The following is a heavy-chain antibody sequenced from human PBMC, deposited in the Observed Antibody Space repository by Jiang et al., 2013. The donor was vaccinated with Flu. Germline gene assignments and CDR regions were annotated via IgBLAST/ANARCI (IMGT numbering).Heavy chain of an antibody. V-gene: IGHV3-30-3*01. CDR3: ARGMTYYYDSSGYHNPMMSFDY. CDR1: GFTFSSYA. D-gene: IGHD3-22*01. J-gene: IGHJ4*02. CDR2: ISYDGSNK. Sequence: VQLLESGGGVVQPGRSLRLSCAASGFTFSSYAMHWVRQAPGKGLEWVAVISYDGSNKYYADSVKGRFTISRDNSKNTLYLQMNSLRAEDTAVYYCARGMTYYYDSSGYHNPMMSFDYWGQGTLVTVSS.